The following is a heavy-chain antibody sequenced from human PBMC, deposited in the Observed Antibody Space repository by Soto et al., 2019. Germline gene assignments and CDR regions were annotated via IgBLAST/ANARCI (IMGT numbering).Heavy chain of an antibody. D-gene: IGHD3-16*01. CDR2: IYYSGST. Sequence: SETLSLTCTVSGGSISSYYWSWIRQPPGKGLEWIGYIYYSGSTNYNPSLKSRVTISVDTSKNQFSLKLSSVTADTAVYYCVREGGDNWFDPWGQGTLVTVSS. J-gene: IGHJ5*02. CDR3: VREGGDNWFDP. CDR1: GGSISSYY. V-gene: IGHV4-59*01.